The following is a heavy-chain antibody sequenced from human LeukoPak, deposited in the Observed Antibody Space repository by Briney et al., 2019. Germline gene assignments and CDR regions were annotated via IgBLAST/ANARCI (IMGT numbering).Heavy chain of an antibody. CDR3: ATTRYYDSSGYSPPPFDY. Sequence: SETLSLTCTVSGGSISSSSYYWGWIRQPPGKGLEWIGSIYYSGSTYYNPSLKSRVTISVDTSKNQFSLKLSSVTAADTAVYYCATTRYYDSSGYSPPPFDYWGQGTLVTVSS. CDR2: IYYSGST. J-gene: IGHJ4*02. D-gene: IGHD3-22*01. CDR1: GGSISSSSYY. V-gene: IGHV4-39*07.